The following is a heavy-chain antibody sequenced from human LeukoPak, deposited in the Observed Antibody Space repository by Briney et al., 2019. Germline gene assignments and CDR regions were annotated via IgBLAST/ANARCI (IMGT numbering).Heavy chain of an antibody. Sequence: SETLSLTCTVSDGSISSYYWSWIRQPAGKGLEWIGRIPSSGSTNYNPSLKSRVTMSIDTSKNQFSLKLSSVTAADTAVYYCARFYVRYFDYWGQGTLVTVSS. CDR3: ARFYVRYFDY. J-gene: IGHJ4*02. D-gene: IGHD2-8*01. CDR2: IPSSGST. V-gene: IGHV4-4*07. CDR1: DGSISSYY.